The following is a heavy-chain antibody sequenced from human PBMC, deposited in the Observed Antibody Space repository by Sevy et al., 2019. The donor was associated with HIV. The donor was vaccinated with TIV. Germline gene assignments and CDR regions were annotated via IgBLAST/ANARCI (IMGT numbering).Heavy chain of an antibody. J-gene: IGHJ4*02. Sequence: GGSLRLSCAASGFTFSEYSMSWVRQPPGKGLEWVSTLSFGCGEINYADSVKGRFTISRVNSKSSVYLQMNNLRPEDTAVYYCAREGCTKPHDYWGQGTLVTVSS. CDR1: GFTFSEYS. CDR2: LSFGCGEI. D-gene: IGHD2-8*01. CDR3: AREGCTKPHDY. V-gene: IGHV3-23*01.